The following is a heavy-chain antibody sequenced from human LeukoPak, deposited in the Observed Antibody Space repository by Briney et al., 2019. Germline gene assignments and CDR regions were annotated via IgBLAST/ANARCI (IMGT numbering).Heavy chain of an antibody. Sequence: GGSLRLSCAASGFTFSSYWMSWVRQAPGKGLEWVANIKQDGSEKYYVDSVKGRFTISRDNAKNSLYLQMNSLRAEDTAVYYCARDGPVVPAAPAFEPWGQGTLVTVSS. CDR3: ARDGPVVPAAPAFEP. J-gene: IGHJ5*02. V-gene: IGHV3-7*03. D-gene: IGHD2-2*01. CDR2: IKQDGSEK. CDR1: GFTFSSYW.